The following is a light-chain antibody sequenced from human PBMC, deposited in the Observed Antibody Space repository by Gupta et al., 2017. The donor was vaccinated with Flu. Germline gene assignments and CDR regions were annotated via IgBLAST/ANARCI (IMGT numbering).Light chain of an antibody. J-gene: IGLJ1*01. CDR3: AAWDDSLNGHYV. Sequence: QSVLAQPPSASGTPGQRVTISCSGSSSNIGSNTVNWSQQVPGMAPKLLIDGNNQRPSGVPDRFSGSKAGTSASLAINGLQSEDEADYYCAAWDDSLNGHYVFGTGTKVTVL. CDR2: GNN. CDR1: SSNIGSNT. V-gene: IGLV1-44*01.